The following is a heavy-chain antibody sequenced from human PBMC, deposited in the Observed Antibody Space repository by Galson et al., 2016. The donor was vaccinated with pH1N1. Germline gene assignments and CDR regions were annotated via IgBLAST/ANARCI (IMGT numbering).Heavy chain of an antibody. D-gene: IGHD1-26*01. CDR1: GYTFTGYY. V-gene: IGHV1-2*06. J-gene: IGHJ3*02. CDR3: ARVYSRGGTYYPDAFDI. CDR2: INPNSGGT. Sequence: SCKASGYTFTGYYMHWVRQAPGQGLEWMGRINPNSGGTNYAQKFQGRVTMTRDTSISAAYMELSRLRSDDTAVYYCARVYSRGGTYYPDAFDIWGQGTMVTVSS.